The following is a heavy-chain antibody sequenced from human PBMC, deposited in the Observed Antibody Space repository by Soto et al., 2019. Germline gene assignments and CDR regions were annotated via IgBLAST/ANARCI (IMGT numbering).Heavy chain of an antibody. CDR2: IYFSGST. CDR3: ARVHKWQYFFDK. V-gene: IGHV4-31*03. Sequence: SETLSLTCTVSGGSISSGGFYWSWIRQHPGKGLECIGFIYFSGSTDYNPSLKSRVTISVDTSKNQFSLKLSSVTAADTAVYYCARVHKWQYFFDKWGQGTLVTVSS. CDR1: GGSISSGGFY. D-gene: IGHD3-9*01. J-gene: IGHJ4*02.